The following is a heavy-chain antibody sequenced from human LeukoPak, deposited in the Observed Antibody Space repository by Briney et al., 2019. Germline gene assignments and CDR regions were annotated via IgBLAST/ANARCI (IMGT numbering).Heavy chain of an antibody. D-gene: IGHD2-21*02. J-gene: IGHJ5*02. CDR3: AKEGGLLYEP. CDR1: GFTFSSYA. V-gene: IGHV3-23*01. CDR2: IRGRGGST. Sequence: GGSLRLSCAASGFTFSSYAMSSVRQAPGKGLELVLVIRGRGGSTYYPDSVKGRFTISRDNSKNTLYLQMNSLRAEDTAVYYCAKEGGLLYEPWGQGTLVTGSS.